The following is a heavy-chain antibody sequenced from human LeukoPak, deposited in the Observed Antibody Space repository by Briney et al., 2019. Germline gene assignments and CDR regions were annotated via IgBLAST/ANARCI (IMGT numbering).Heavy chain of an antibody. CDR2: IIPIFGTA. J-gene: IGHJ4*02. CDR1: GGTFSSYA. V-gene: IGHV1-69*13. CDR3: ARGHSQQLDGAYFDY. Sequence: ASVKVSCKASGGTFSSYAMSWVRQAPRQGLEWMGGIIPIFGTANYAQKFQGRVTITADESTSTAYMELSSLRSEDTAVYYCARGHSQQLDGAYFDYWGQGTLVTVSS. D-gene: IGHD6-13*01.